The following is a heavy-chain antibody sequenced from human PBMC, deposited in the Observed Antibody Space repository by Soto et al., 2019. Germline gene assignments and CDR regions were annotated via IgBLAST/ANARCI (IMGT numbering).Heavy chain of an antibody. D-gene: IGHD4-17*01. Sequence: PGGSLRLSCAASGFTFSDYYMSWIRQAPGKGLEWVSYISSSGSTIYYADSVKGRFTISRDNAKNSLYLQMNSLRAEDTAVYYCARDQRGDYIFDAFDIWGQGTMVTVSS. V-gene: IGHV3-11*01. CDR1: GFTFSDYY. J-gene: IGHJ3*02. CDR3: ARDQRGDYIFDAFDI. CDR2: ISSSGSTI.